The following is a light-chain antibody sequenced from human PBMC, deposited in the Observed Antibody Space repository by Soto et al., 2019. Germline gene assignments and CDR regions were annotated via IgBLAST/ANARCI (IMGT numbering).Light chain of an antibody. CDR2: EVS. Sequence: QSALTQPPSASGSPGQSVTISCTGTSSDVGGYNYVSWYQQHPGKAPKLMIYEVSKRPSGVSDRFSGSKSGNTASLTISGLQAEDEAYYYCSSFTNSGTVVFGGGTKVTVL. CDR3: SSFTNSGTVV. V-gene: IGLV2-8*01. J-gene: IGLJ2*01. CDR1: SSDVGGYNY.